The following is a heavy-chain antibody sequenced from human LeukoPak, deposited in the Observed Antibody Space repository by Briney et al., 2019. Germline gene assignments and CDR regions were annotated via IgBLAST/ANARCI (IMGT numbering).Heavy chain of an antibody. V-gene: IGHV1-18*01. Sequence: ASVKVSCKTSGYSENFYGITWVRQVAGQGLEWMGWISAQHGQTEYAPNSQDRVTMTTDTYTNTAYMELRSLRSDDTAVYYCASSYCSSTSCYYFGFDPWGQGTLVTVSS. D-gene: IGHD2-2*01. CDR2: ISAQHGQT. CDR3: ASSYCSSTSCYYFGFDP. CDR1: GYSENFYG. J-gene: IGHJ5*02.